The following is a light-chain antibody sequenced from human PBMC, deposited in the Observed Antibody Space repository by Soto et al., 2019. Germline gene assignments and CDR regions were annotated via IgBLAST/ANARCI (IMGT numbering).Light chain of an antibody. CDR1: QSVSSSY. CDR2: ATS. V-gene: IGKV3-20*01. Sequence: EIVLTQSPGTLSTSSGERDTLSCRASQSVSSSYLAWYQQKPGQAPRLLVYATSSRATGIPDRFSGSGSGTDFTLTISRLEPEDFAVYYCQQYGSSSFTFGQGTKLEIK. CDR3: QQYGSSSFT. J-gene: IGKJ2*01.